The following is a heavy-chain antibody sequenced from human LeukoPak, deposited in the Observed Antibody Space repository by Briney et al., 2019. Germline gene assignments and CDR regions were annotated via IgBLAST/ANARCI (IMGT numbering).Heavy chain of an antibody. CDR2: IYYSGST. CDR3: ARGDTVTLLEY. V-gene: IGHV4-39*07. CDR1: GGSISSSSYY. D-gene: IGHD4-17*01. Sequence: SETLSLTCTVSGGSISSSSYYWGWIRQPPGKGLEWIGSIYYSGSTYYNPSLKSRVTISVDTSKNQFSLKLSSATAADTAVYYCARGDTVTLLEYWGQGTLVTVSS. J-gene: IGHJ4*02.